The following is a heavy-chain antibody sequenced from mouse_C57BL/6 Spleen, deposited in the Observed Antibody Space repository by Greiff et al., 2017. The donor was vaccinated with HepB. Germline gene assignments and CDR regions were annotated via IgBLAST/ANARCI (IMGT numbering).Heavy chain of an antibody. CDR1: GYAFSSSW. CDR2: IYPGDGDT. Sequence: QVQLQQSGPELVKPGASVKISCKASGYAFSSSWMNWVKQRPGKGLEWIGRIYPGDGDTNYNGKFKGKATLTADKSSSTAYLQLSSLTSEDSAVYLCAGGNYVGFADWGQGTLVTVSA. CDR3: AGGNYVGFAD. J-gene: IGHJ3*01. V-gene: IGHV1-82*01. D-gene: IGHD2-1*01.